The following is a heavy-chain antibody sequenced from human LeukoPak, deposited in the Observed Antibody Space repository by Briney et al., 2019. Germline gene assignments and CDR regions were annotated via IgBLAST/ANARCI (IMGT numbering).Heavy chain of an antibody. CDR3: ANALGAHYFDS. CDR2: IKQDGCEK. Sequence: WGSLRLSCAASGFTFSTHWMIWLRQAPGKGLEWVANIKQDGCEKYYVDSVKGRFIISRDNAKNSLYLQMNSLRAEDTAVYYCANALGAHYFDSWGQGTLVTVSS. V-gene: IGHV3-7*05. D-gene: IGHD1-26*01. J-gene: IGHJ4*02. CDR1: GFTFSTHW.